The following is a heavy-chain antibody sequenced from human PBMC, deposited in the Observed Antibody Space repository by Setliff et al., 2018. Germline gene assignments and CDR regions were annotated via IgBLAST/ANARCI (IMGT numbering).Heavy chain of an antibody. CDR1: GDSITSSAYF. D-gene: IGHD2-2*01. CDR3: ASCRYQVPYDY. CDR2: VYDSGTT. V-gene: IGHV4-39*01. J-gene: IGHJ4*02. Sequence: SETLSLTCTVSGDSITSSAYFWGWSRQPPGKGLEWIGTVYDSGTTYYNPSLKSRVTIFVDTSKNQFSLNLNSVTAADTGVYYCASCRYQVPYDYWGQGILVTVSS.